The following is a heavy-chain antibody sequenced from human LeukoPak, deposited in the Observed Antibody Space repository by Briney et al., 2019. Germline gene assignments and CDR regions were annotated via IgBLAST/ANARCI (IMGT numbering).Heavy chain of an antibody. CDR3: ARSEQFPYYMDV. Sequence: ASVKVSCKASGDTFNVYYMHWVRQAPGQGLEWMGWINPNSGGTNYAQKFQGRVTMTRDTSISTAYMELSRLRSDDTAVYYCARSEQFPYYMDVWGKGTTVTVSS. J-gene: IGHJ6*03. CDR1: GDTFNVYY. V-gene: IGHV1-2*02. D-gene: IGHD6-19*01. CDR2: INPNSGGT.